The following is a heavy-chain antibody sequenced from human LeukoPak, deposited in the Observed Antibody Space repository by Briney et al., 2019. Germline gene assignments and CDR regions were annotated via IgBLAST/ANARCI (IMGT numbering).Heavy chain of an antibody. D-gene: IGHD6-19*01. CDR1: GFAFADYG. J-gene: IGHJ4*02. CDR3: ARDGSGWYSDY. V-gene: IGHV3-20*04. CDR2: LNGNGGSRT. Sequence: GGSLRLSCAAAGFAFADYGMSWARQAPGKGLEWVSGLNGNGGSRTGYADSVKGRFTISRDNAKNSLYLQMNSLRAEDTALYYCARDGSGWYSDYWGQGTLVTVSS.